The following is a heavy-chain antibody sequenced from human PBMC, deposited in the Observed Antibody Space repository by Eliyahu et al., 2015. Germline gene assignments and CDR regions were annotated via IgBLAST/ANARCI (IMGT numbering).Heavy chain of an antibody. CDR2: ISSSSSYI. CDR1: XFTFSSYX. Sequence: EVQLVESGGGXXKXGGSLXXSXAASXFTFSSYXMNWVRQAPGKGXEWVSSISSSSSYIYYADSVKGRFTISRDNAKNSLYLQMNSLRAEDTAVYYCARAGMDVWGQGTTVTVSS. J-gene: IGHJ6*02. V-gene: IGHV3-21*01. CDR3: ARAGMDV.